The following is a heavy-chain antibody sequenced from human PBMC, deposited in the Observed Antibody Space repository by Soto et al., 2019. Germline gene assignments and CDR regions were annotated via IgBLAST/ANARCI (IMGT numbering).Heavy chain of an antibody. D-gene: IGHD3-9*01. J-gene: IGHJ4*02. CDR2: IYDSVIT. CDR1: CGSISSYY. Sequence: SETLSLTGTVSCGSISSYYWSWIRQPPGNGLYCIGDIYDSVITNXXPSLKSRXXISVDTAKNQXPLNLXAITAANTAVYYCARQEIRYLIYWAQGTLVTVSS. CDR3: ARQEIRYLIY. V-gene: IGHV4-59*08.